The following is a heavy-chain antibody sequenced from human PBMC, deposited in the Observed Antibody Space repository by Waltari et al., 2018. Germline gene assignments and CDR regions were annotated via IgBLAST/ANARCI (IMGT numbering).Heavy chain of an antibody. V-gene: IGHV3-7*01. CDR2: IKEDGSEK. Sequence: EVQLVASGGGLVQPGGSLSLSCAASGFPFSTYWMGWVRQAPGKGLEWVANIKEDGSEKYYVDSVKGRFTISRDNAQNSLYLQVSSLRAEDTAMYYCATPSYNSGSYFLYWGQGTLVSVSS. CDR1: GFPFSTYW. CDR3: ATPSYNSGSYFLY. J-gene: IGHJ4*02. D-gene: IGHD3-10*01.